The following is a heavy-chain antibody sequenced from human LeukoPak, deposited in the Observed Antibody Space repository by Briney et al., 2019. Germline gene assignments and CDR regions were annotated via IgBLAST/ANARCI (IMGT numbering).Heavy chain of an antibody. V-gene: IGHV3-7*01. Sequence: ETLSLTCTVSGGSINSRTYYWGWIRQPPGKGLEWVANIKQDGSEKYYVDSVKGRFTISRDNAKNSLYLQMNSLRAEDTAVYYCARAVVGYQLPYYYYYYMDVWGKGTTVTVSS. J-gene: IGHJ6*03. CDR1: GGSINSRTYY. CDR3: ARAVVGYQLPYYYYYYMDV. D-gene: IGHD2-2*01. CDR2: IKQDGSEK.